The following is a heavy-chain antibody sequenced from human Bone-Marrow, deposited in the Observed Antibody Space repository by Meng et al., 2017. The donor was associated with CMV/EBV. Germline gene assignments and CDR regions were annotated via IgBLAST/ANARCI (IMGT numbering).Heavy chain of an antibody. CDR1: GFSLSTSGMC. V-gene: IGHV2-70*12. Sequence: SGPMLVKPTQTLTLTCTFSGFSLSTSGMCVSWVRQPPGKALEWLARIDWDDDKFYSTSLKTRLTISKDTSKNQVVLTMTNMDPVDTATYYCAHRLGGSYYDYWVQGTLVTVSS. CDR3: AHRLGGSYYDY. D-gene: IGHD1-26*01. J-gene: IGHJ4*02. CDR2: IDWDDDK.